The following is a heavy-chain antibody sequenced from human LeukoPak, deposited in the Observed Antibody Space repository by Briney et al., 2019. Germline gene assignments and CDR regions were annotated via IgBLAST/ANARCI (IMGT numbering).Heavy chain of an antibody. Sequence: PGGSLRLSCAASGFTFSSYSMNWVRQAPGKGLEWVSSISSSSSYIYYADSVKGRFTISRDNAKNSLYLQMNSLRAEDTAVYYCARYCTNGVCYLGFDYWGQETLVTVSS. CDR2: ISSSSSYI. D-gene: IGHD2-8*01. V-gene: IGHV3-21*01. CDR3: ARYCTNGVCYLGFDY. J-gene: IGHJ4*02. CDR1: GFTFSSYS.